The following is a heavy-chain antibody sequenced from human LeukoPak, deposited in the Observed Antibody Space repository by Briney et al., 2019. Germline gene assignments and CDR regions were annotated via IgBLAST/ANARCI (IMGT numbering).Heavy chain of an antibody. CDR1: GYRFNSYW. V-gene: IGHV5-51*01. CDR2: IYPGDSDT. Sequence: GESLEISFKGSGYRFNSYWIGWVRPMPGKGREWMGIIYPGDSDTRYSPSFQGQVTISADKSISTAYLQWGSLKASDTAMYYCAREGRSSSPMDYWGQGTLVTVSS. CDR3: AREGRSSSPMDY. D-gene: IGHD6-6*01. J-gene: IGHJ4*02.